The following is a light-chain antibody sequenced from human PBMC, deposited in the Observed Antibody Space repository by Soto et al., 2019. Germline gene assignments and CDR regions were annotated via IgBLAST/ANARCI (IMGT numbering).Light chain of an antibody. CDR3: PQYGSSPFT. CDR2: GAS. V-gene: IGKV3-20*01. Sequence: ESVLTQSPGTLSMSPGERATLSCRASQSVSSSYSAWYQQKPGQAPRLLIYGASRRATGIPDRFSGSGSGPEFTLTISRLEPEDFAVYYCPQYGSSPFTFGPGTKVDIK. CDR1: QSVSSSY. J-gene: IGKJ3*01.